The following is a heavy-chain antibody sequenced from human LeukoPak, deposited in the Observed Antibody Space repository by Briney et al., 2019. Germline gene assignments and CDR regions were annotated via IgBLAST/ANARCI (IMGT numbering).Heavy chain of an antibody. J-gene: IGHJ6*03. D-gene: IGHD2-15*01. V-gene: IGHV3-23*01. Sequence: GGSLRLSCAASGFTFSTYDMSWVRQAPGKGLEWVSAISGSGGSTFYADSVKGRFTISRDNSKNTLYLQMNSLRAEDTAVYYCAKIKVGYYYMDVWGKGTMVTVSS. CDR2: ISGSGGST. CDR3: AKIKVGYYYMDV. CDR1: GFTFSTYD.